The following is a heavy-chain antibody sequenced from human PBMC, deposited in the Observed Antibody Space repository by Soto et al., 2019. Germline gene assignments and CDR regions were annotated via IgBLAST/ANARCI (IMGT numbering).Heavy chain of an antibody. CDR3: ARVAWLRLWDPEFGAYYYYYMDV. J-gene: IGHJ6*03. D-gene: IGHD5-12*01. V-gene: IGHV3-23*01. Sequence: GGSLRLSCAASGFTFSSYAMSWVRQAPGKGLEWVSAISGSGGSTYYADSVKGRFTISRDNAKNTLYLQMNSLRAEDTAVYYCARVAWLRLWDPEFGAYYYYYMDVWGIGTTVTVPS. CDR2: ISGSGGST. CDR1: GFTFSSYA.